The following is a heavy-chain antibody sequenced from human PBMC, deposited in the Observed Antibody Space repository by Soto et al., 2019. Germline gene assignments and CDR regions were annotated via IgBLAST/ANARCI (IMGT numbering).Heavy chain of an antibody. Sequence: QMQLVESGGGVVQPGRSLRLSCAASGFSFSNYNLHWVRQAPGKGLEWVAVVSHDGVNKHYAESVKGRLTISRDSSRDTLYLQLNSLRPEDTAVYYCVRETQIVMVVVPTPGSPGAFDMWGQGTMVTVSS. V-gene: IGHV3-30-3*01. J-gene: IGHJ3*02. CDR2: VSHDGVNK. CDR1: GFSFSNYN. D-gene: IGHD2-15*01. CDR3: VRETQIVMVVVPTPGSPGAFDM.